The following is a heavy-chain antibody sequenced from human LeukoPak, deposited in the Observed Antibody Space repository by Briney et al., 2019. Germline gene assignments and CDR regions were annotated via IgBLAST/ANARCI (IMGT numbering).Heavy chain of an antibody. CDR1: GGSISSSSYY. CDR3: ARGLVVPAVLSP. J-gene: IGHJ5*02. Sequence: SETLSLTCTVSGGSISSSSYYWGWIRQPPGKGLEWIGSIYYSGSTYYNPSLKSRVTISVDTSKNQFSLKLSSVTAADTAVYYCARGLVVPAVLSPWGQGTLVTVSS. V-gene: IGHV4-39*01. CDR2: IYYSGST. D-gene: IGHD2-2*01.